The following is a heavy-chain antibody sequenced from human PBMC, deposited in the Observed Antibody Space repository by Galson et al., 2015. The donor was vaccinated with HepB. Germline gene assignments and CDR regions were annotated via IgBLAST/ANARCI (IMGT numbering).Heavy chain of an antibody. Sequence: SLRLSCAASGFTFSNAWMSWVRQAPGKGLEWVGRIKSKTDGGTTDYAAPVEGRFTISRDDSKNTLHLQMNSLKTEDTAVYYRTTAVVVRGVLYYYYYGMDVWGQGTTVTVSS. CDR2: IKSKTDGGTT. CDR1: GFTFSNAW. V-gene: IGHV3-15*01. J-gene: IGHJ6*02. CDR3: TTAVVVRGVLYYYYYGMDV. D-gene: IGHD3-10*01.